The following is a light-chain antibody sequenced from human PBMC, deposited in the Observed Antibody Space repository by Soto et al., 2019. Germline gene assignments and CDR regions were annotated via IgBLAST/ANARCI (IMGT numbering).Light chain of an antibody. Sequence: DIQMTQSPSTLSGSVGDRVTITCRASQTISSWLAWYQQKPGKAPKLLIYKASTLKSGGPSRFSGSGSVTEFTLTISSLQPDDFATYYCQHYNSYSEAFGQGTKVDIK. CDR2: KAS. V-gene: IGKV1-5*03. J-gene: IGKJ1*01. CDR1: QTISSW. CDR3: QHYNSYSEA.